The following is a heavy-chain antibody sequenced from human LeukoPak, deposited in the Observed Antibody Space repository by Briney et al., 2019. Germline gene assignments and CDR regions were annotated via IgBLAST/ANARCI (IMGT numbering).Heavy chain of an antibody. CDR2: IKEDGSET. CDR1: GFSFSTYW. J-gene: IGHJ4*02. CDR3: GRDSLETDIDY. Sequence: GGSLRLSCAASGFSFSTYWMSWVRQAPGKGLEWVANIKEDGSETYYVDSLRGRFTISRDNVKNSLYLQINSLRAEDTAVYYCGRDSLETDIDYWGQGTLVTVSS. V-gene: IGHV3-7*01. D-gene: IGHD1-14*01.